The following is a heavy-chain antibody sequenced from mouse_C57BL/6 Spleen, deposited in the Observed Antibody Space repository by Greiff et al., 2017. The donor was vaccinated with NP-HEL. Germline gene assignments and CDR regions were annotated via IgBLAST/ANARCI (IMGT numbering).Heavy chain of an antibody. CDR2: IYPGDGDT. D-gene: IGHD2-3*01. CDR1: GYAFSSSW. Sequence: QVQLKQSGPELVKPGASVKISCKASGYAFSSSWMNWVKQRPGKGLEWIGRIYPGDGDTNYNGKFQGKATLTADKSSSTAYMQLSSLTSEDSAVYFCARLDGYYWYFDVWGTGTTVTVSS. J-gene: IGHJ1*03. V-gene: IGHV1-82*01. CDR3: ARLDGYYWYFDV.